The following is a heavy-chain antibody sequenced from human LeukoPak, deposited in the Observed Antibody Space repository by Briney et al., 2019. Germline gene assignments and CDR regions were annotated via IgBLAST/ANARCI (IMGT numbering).Heavy chain of an antibody. CDR2: ISGSGGHT. CDR3: SKDAGYYYDSSGYQNWIEP. J-gene: IGHJ5*02. D-gene: IGHD3-22*01. V-gene: IGHV3-23*01. Sequence: GRSLRLSCAASGFTFASYAMSWVSQVPGKGLEWVSSISGSGGHTYYADSVKGRFTICRDNSKNTLYLQMTSLRAEETAVYYCSKDAGYYYDSSGYQNWIEPWGQGNLVTVSS. CDR1: GFTFASYA.